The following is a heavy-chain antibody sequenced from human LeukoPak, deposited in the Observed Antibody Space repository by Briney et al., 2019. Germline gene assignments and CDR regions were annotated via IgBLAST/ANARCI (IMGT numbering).Heavy chain of an antibody. Sequence: GGSLRLSCAPSGFTFSNYGIHWVRQAPGKGLEWVAVISNDGTNKNYVDSVKGRFTISRDNSKNTLYLQMNSLRTEDTAVYYCAKGCSGSTTCYLIDYWGQGTLVTVSS. CDR1: GFTFSNYG. CDR3: AKGCSGSTTCYLIDY. J-gene: IGHJ4*02. V-gene: IGHV3-30*18. D-gene: IGHD2-2*01. CDR2: ISNDGTNK.